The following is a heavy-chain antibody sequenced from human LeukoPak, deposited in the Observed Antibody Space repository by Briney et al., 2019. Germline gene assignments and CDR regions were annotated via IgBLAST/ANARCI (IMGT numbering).Heavy chain of an antibody. CDR2: ISGSGGST. J-gene: IGHJ2*01. D-gene: IGHD4-23*01. CDR3: AREAAGLRWPRGYFDL. Sequence: GGSLRLSCAASGFTFSSYAMSWVRQAPGKGLEWVSAISGSGGSTCYADSVKGRFTISRDNSKNTLYLQMNSLRAEDTAVYYCAREAAGLRWPRGYFDLWGRGTLVTVSS. CDR1: GFTFSSYA. V-gene: IGHV3-23*01.